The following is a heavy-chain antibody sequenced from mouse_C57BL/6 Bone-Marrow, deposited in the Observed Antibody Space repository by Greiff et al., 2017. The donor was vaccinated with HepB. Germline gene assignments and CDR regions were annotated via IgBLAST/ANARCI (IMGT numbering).Heavy chain of an antibody. D-gene: IGHD2-3*01. CDR1: GYTFTDYY. V-gene: IGHV1-26*01. CDR3: ARRDGYYPSYFDY. J-gene: IGHJ2*01. Sequence: EVQLQQSGPELVKPGASVKISCKASGYTFTDYYMNWVKQSHGKSLEWIGDINPNNGGTSYNQKFKGKATLTVDKSSSTAYMELRSLTSEDSAVYYCARRDGYYPSYFDYWGQGTTLTVSS. CDR2: INPNNGGT.